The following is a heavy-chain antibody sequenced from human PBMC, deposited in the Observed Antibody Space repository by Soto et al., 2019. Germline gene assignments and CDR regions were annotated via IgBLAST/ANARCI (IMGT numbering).Heavy chain of an antibody. CDR1: GFTFSAYY. CDR3: ARDRGAVVGQYFDY. Sequence: QVQLVESGGGLVKPGGSLRLSCAASGFTFSAYYMSWIRQAPGKGLEWISYISSSGDTGNYADSVKGRFTVSRDNAKNSLYLQINSLRAEDTAVYYCARDRGAVVGQYFDYWGQGTLLTVSS. CDR2: ISSSGDTG. D-gene: IGHD6-19*01. J-gene: IGHJ4*02. V-gene: IGHV3-11*01.